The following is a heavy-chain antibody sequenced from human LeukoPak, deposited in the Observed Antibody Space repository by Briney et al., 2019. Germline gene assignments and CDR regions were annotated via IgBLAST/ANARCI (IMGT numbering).Heavy chain of an antibody. J-gene: IGHJ4*02. V-gene: IGHV1-2*04. D-gene: IGHD5-12*01. CDR2: INPNSGGT. CDR3: ARGPSSWLRQEYYFDY. Sequence: ASVKVSCKASGYTFTGYYMHWVRQAPGQGLEWMGWINPNSGGTNYAQKFQGWVTMTRDTSISTAYMELSRLRSDDTAVYYCARGPSSWLRQEYYFDYWGQGTLVTVSS. CDR1: GYTFTGYY.